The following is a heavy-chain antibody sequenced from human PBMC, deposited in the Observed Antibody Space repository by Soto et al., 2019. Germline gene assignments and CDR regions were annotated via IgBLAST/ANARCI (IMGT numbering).Heavy chain of an antibody. J-gene: IGHJ4*02. CDR3: AWIVGYRPHC. D-gene: IGHD5-18*01. CDR1: GYSFGSHG. V-gene: IGHV3-33*01. CDR2: VWFDGSKE. Sequence: QVQLVESGGGVVQPGRSLRLSCAGSGYSFGSHGIHWVRQAPGKGLEWLAIVWFDGSKEYYADAVKGRFTVSRDNSINTAYLQINSLRADDKAVYYCAWIVGYRPHCWGQGILVTVSS.